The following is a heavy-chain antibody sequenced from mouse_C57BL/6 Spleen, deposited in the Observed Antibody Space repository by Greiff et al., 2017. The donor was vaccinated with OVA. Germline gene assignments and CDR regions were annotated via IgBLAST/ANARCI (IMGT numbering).Heavy chain of an antibody. CDR1: GFTFSDYG. V-gene: IGHV5-17*01. CDR2: ISSGSSTI. D-gene: IGHD2-5*01. CDR3: ARETYYSNYVEAMDY. Sequence: EVHLVESGGGLVKPGGSLKLSCAASGFTFSDYGMHWVRQAPEKGLEWVAYISSGSSTIYYADTVKGRFTIARDNAKNTLFLQMTSLRSEDTAMYYCARETYYSNYVEAMDYWGQGTSVTVSS. J-gene: IGHJ4*01.